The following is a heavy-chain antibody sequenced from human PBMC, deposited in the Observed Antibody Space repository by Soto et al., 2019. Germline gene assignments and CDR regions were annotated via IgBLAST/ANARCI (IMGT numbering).Heavy chain of an antibody. CDR3: ARKMGVEMATIPHYYYYYGMDV. CDR1: GFTFSSYA. J-gene: IGHJ6*02. CDR2: ISGSGGST. D-gene: IGHD5-12*01. V-gene: IGHV3-23*01. Sequence: GGSLRLSCAASGFTFSSYAMSWVRQAPGKGLEWVSAISGSGGSTYYADSVKGRFTISRDNSKNTLYLQMNSLRAEDTAVYYCARKMGVEMATIPHYYYYYGMDVWGQGTTVTVSS.